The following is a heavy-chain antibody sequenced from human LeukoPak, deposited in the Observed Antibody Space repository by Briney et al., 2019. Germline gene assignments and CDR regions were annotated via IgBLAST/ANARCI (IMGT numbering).Heavy chain of an antibody. CDR3: AAQDVNWFDP. CDR2: IYYSGST. J-gene: IGHJ5*02. D-gene: IGHD2-15*01. CDR1: GGSISSGGYY. Sequence: SSETLSLTCTVSGGSISSGGYYWSWIRQHPGKGLEWIGYIYYSGSTYYNPSLKSRVTISVDTSKNQFSLKLSSVTAADTAVYYCAAQDVNWFDPWGQGTLVTVSS. V-gene: IGHV4-31*03.